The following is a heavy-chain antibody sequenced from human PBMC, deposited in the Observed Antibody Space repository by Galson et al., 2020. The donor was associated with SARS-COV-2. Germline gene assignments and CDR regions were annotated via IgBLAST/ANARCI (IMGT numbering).Heavy chain of an antibody. Sequence: GGSLRLSCAASGFTFSSYAMSWVRQAPGKGLEWVSAISGSGGSTYYADSVKGRFTISRDNSKNTLYLQMNSLRAEDTAVYYCANVGYYYDSSGYYPFDYWGQGTLVTVSS. CDR2: ISGSGGST. CDR1: GFTFSSYA. V-gene: IGHV3-23*01. CDR3: ANVGYYYDSSGYYPFDY. D-gene: IGHD3-22*01. J-gene: IGHJ4*02.